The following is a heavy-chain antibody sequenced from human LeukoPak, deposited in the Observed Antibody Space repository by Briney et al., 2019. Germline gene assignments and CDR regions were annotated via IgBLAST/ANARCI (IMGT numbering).Heavy chain of an antibody. CDR3: ARTATVTAYTSDY. Sequence: SETLSLTCTVSGGSISSYYWSWIRQPPGKGLEWVGYIYYSGSTNYNPSLKSRVTISVDTSKNQFSLKLSSVTAADTAVYYCARTATVTAYTSDYWGQGTLVTVSS. J-gene: IGHJ4*02. CDR2: IYYSGST. D-gene: IGHD4-17*01. CDR1: GGSISSYY. V-gene: IGHV4-59*01.